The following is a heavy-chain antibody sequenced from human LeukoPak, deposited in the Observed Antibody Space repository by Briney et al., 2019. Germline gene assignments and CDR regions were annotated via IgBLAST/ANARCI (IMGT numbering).Heavy chain of an antibody. V-gene: IGHV4-30-2*01. CDR1: GGSISSGGYS. CDR2: IYHSGST. D-gene: IGHD6-13*01. J-gene: IGHJ4*02. Sequence: PSETLSLTRAVSGGSISSGGYSWSWIRQPPGKGLEWIGYIYHSGSTYCNPSLKSRVTISVDRSKNQFSLKLSSVTAADTAVYYCARQSSSWWGDYWGQGTLVTVSS. CDR3: ARQSSSWWGDY.